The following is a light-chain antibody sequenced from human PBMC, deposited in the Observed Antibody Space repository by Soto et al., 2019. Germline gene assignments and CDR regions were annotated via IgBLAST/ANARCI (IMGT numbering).Light chain of an antibody. V-gene: IGKV3-20*01. Sequence: EIVLTQSPGTLSLSPGERATLSCRADRSVSDTLLTWIQQKPGQAPRLLIFGTSNRAPGIPDRFSGSGSGTDFTLTISRLEPDDFAVYYCQHYGDSSWTFGQGTKVEIK. J-gene: IGKJ1*01. CDR2: GTS. CDR1: RSVSDTL. CDR3: QHYGDSSWT.